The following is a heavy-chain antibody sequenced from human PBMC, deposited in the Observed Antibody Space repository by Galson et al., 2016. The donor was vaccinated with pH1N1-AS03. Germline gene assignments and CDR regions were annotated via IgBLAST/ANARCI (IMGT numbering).Heavy chain of an antibody. CDR2: IYYTGTT. J-gene: IGHJ4*02. Sequence: SETLSLTCTFSTGSISSYYLSWIRQPPGKGLEWIGYIYYTGTTKYNPSLKSRVTISVDTSKNQFSLRLSSVTAADTAVYYCAAGSPAPFDDWGQGTLFTVSS. V-gene: IGHV4-59*01. CDR3: AAGSPAPFDD. CDR1: TGSISSYY.